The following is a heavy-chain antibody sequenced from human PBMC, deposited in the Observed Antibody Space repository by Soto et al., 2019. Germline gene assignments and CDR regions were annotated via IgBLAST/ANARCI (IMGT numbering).Heavy chain of an antibody. D-gene: IGHD1-26*01. V-gene: IGHV3-48*03. CDR2: ISSSGSTI. CDR1: GFTFSSYE. J-gene: IGHJ6*02. CDR3: ARDLYTWELLGQYYYYGMDV. Sequence: PGGSLRLSCAASGFTFSSYEMNWVRQAPGKGLEWVSYISSSGSTIYYADSVKGRFTISRDNAKNSLYLQMNSLRAEDTAVYYCARDLYTWELLGQYYYYGMDVWGQGTTVTVSS.